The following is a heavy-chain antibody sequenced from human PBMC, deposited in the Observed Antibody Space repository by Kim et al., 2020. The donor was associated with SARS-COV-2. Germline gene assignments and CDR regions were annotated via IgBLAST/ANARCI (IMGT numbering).Heavy chain of an antibody. Sequence: ASVKVSCKASGYTFTSYDFNWVRQATGQGLEWMGWMNPNSGNTGYAQKFQGRVTMTRNTSISTAYMELSSLRSEDTAVYYCARGSAAGLLANWFDPWGQGTLVTVSS. D-gene: IGHD6-13*01. V-gene: IGHV1-8*01. J-gene: IGHJ5*02. CDR2: MNPNSGNT. CDR3: ARGSAAGLLANWFDP. CDR1: GYTFTSYD.